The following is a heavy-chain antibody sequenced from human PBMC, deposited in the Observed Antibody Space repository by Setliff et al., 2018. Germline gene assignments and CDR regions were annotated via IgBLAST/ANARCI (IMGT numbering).Heavy chain of an antibody. CDR1: GFTFSNYA. D-gene: IGHD2-21*02. J-gene: IGHJ4*02. CDR3: ARVGQATVVTAIHGALDY. V-gene: IGHV3-23*03. CDR2: IHSGGSST. Sequence: LSLSCAASGFTFSNYAMSWVRQAPGKGLEWVSIIHSGGSSTYYADSVKGRFTISRDNSKNTVYLQMNSLRAADTAVYHCARVGQATVVTAIHGALDYWGQGTLVTVSS.